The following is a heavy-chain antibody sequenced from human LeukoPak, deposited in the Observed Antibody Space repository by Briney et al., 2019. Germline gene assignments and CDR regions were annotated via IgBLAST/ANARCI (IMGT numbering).Heavy chain of an antibody. D-gene: IGHD3-3*01. CDR3: ARVTTIFGMTYYYYGLDV. CDR2: IYYSGST. V-gene: IGHV4-59*01. Sequence: SETLSLTCTVSGGSISGYYWSWIRQPPGEGLEWIGYIYYSGSTNCNPSLKSRVTISLDTSKNQFPLKLSSVTAADTAVYYCARVTTIFGMTYYYYGLDVWGQGTTVTVSS. CDR1: GGSISGYY. J-gene: IGHJ6*02.